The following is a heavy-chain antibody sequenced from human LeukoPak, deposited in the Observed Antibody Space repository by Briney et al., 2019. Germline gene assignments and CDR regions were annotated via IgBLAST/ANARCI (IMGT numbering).Heavy chain of an antibody. D-gene: IGHD2-2*01. CDR1: GYTFTSYG. V-gene: IGHV1-18*01. CDR2: ISAYNGNT. Sequence: ASVKVSCKASGYTFTSYGISWVRQAPGQGLEWMGWISAYNGNTNYAQKLQGRVTMTTDTSTSTAYMELRSLRSDDTAVYYCASFRWDQLLSPPYWYFDLWGRGTLVTVSS. CDR3: ASFRWDQLLSPPYWYFDL. J-gene: IGHJ2*01.